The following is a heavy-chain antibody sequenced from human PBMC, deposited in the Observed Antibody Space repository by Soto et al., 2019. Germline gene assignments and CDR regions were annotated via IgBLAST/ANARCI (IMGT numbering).Heavy chain of an antibody. Sequence: QVQLVQSGAGVKKPGASVKLSCKASGFTFIGHYIHWVRQAPGQGLEWVGWINPNSGGGTVYAQKFQGRVTMTADTSISIASMDLTSLRGDDTAVYYCAGSRTGALDYWGPGALVTVSS. V-gene: IGHV1-2*02. CDR2: INPNSGGGT. CDR3: AGSRTGALDY. D-gene: IGHD7-27*01. J-gene: IGHJ4*02. CDR1: GFTFIGHY.